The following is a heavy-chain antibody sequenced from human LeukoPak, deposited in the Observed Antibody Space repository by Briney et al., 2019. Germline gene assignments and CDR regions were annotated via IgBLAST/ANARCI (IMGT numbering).Heavy chain of an antibody. CDR3: ARDPGGIHSY. CDR1: GFTFSSYG. Sequence: GGSLRLSCAASGFTFSSYGMHWVRQAPGKGLEWVAVIWYDGSNKYHADSVQGRFTISRDNSKNMVYLQMNSLRDEDTAGYYCARDPGGIHSYWGQGTLVTVSS. D-gene: IGHD1-26*01. V-gene: IGHV3-33*01. CDR2: IWYDGSNK. J-gene: IGHJ4*02.